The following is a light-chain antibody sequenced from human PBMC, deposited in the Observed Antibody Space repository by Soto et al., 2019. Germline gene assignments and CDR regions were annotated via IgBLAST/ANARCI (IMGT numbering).Light chain of an antibody. J-gene: IGKJ2*01. V-gene: IGKV3-15*01. CDR1: QTISSN. Sequence: EIVMTQSPATLSVSPGDSATLSCRASQTISSNLDWYQQRPGQAPRLLIHGASTRATGVPARFSGSGSGTEFTLTISSLQSEDFAVYYCQQYHNWPPQYTFGQGTKLQIK. CDR2: GAS. CDR3: QQYHNWPPQYT.